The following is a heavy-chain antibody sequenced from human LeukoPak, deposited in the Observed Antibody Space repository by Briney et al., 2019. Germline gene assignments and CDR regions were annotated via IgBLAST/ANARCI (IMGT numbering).Heavy chain of an antibody. J-gene: IGHJ4*02. Sequence: PGGSLRLSCAASGFTFSSYGMHWVRQAPGKGLEWVAVISYDGSNKYYADSVKGRFTISRDNSKNTLYLQMNSLRAEDTAVYYCAKLESLYGDYGRVYWGQGTLVTVSS. CDR2: ISYDGSNK. V-gene: IGHV3-30*18. CDR3: AKLESLYGDYGRVY. CDR1: GFTFSSYG. D-gene: IGHD4-17*01.